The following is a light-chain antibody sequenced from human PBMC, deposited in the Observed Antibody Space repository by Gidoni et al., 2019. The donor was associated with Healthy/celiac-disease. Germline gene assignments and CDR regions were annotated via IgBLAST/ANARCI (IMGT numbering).Light chain of an antibody. Sequence: EIVMTQPPATLSVSPGERATLSCRASQSVSSNLAWYQQKPGQAPRLLIYGASTRATGIPARFSGSGSGKEFTLTISSLQSESFAIYYCQQYNNWPMYTFGQGTKLEIK. CDR2: GAS. J-gene: IGKJ2*01. V-gene: IGKV3-15*01. CDR1: QSVSSN. CDR3: QQYNNWPMYT.